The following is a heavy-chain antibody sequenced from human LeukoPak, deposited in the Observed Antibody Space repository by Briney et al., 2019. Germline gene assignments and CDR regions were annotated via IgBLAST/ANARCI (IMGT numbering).Heavy chain of an antibody. CDR1: GITLSNYG. CDR3: AKGLAYYYGSGSPINFAY. V-gene: IGHV3-30*18. D-gene: IGHD3-10*01. J-gene: IGHJ4*02. CDR2: ISYDGSNK. Sequence: GGSLRLSCAVSGITLSNYGMSWVRQAPGKGLEWVAVISYDGSNKYYADSVKGRFTISRDNSKNTLYLQMNSLRAEDTAVYYCAKGLAYYYGSGSPINFAYWGQGTLVTVSS.